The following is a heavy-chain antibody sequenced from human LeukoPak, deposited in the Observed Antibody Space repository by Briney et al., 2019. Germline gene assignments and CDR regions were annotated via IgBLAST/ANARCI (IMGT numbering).Heavy chain of an antibody. CDR3: AKGLYRLSYGYNDF. V-gene: IGHV3-43*01. D-gene: IGHD3-16*02. Sequence: PGGSLSLSCAASGFTFAEYSMHWVRQAPGKGLEWVSLISWDGGSTYYADSVRGRFTISRDNSKNSLYLQMSSLRSEDAALYYCAKGLYRLSYGYNDFWGQGTLVTVSS. CDR1: GFTFAEYS. CDR2: ISWDGGST. J-gene: IGHJ4*02.